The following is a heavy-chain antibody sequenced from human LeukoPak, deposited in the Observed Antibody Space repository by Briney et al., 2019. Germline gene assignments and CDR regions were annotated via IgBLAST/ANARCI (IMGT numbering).Heavy chain of an antibody. Sequence: SQTLSPTCTVSGGSISSDTYSWSWVRQPAGKGLEWIGRIYTSGSTNYNPSLKSRVTISVDTSKNQFSLKLSSVTAADTAFYYCARAGGLGTYYPNWFDPWGQGTLVTVSS. CDR1: GGSISSDTYS. V-gene: IGHV4-61*02. D-gene: IGHD3-10*01. CDR2: IYTSGST. J-gene: IGHJ5*02. CDR3: ARAGGLGTYYPNWFDP.